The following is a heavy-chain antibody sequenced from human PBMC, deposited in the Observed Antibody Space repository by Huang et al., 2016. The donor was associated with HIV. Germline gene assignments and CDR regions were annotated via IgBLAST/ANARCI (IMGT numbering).Heavy chain of an antibody. D-gene: IGHD3-10*01. J-gene: IGHJ4*02. Sequence: QVQLVQSGAEVKKPGASLKVSCKTSGFMFTNYGFSWVRQAPGQGLEWLGWVRANSGDINYEVKCEGRVSMTTDTTSGTAYMELRRLTSDDTATYYCVRESLYFGDFLFDHWGQGTPVTVSA. CDR2: VRANSGDI. V-gene: IGHV1-18*04. CDR3: VRESLYFGDFLFDH. CDR1: GFMFTNYG.